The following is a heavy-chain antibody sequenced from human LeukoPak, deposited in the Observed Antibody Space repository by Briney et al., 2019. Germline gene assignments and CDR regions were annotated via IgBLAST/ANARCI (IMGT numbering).Heavy chain of an antibody. CDR1: GFTFSTYS. CDR3: ARDAAPGIAAAGIDY. V-gene: IGHV3-7*01. Sequence: PGGSLRLSCAASGFTFSTYSMSWVRQAPGKGLDWVASINQDGSAEYYVDSVRGRFTISRDNAKNSLYLQVNSLRAEDTAVYYCARDAAPGIAAAGIDYWGQGTLVTVSS. CDR2: INQDGSAE. D-gene: IGHD6-13*01. J-gene: IGHJ4*02.